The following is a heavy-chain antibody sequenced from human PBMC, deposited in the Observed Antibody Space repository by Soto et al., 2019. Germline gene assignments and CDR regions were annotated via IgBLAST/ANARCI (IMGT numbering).Heavy chain of an antibody. J-gene: IGHJ6*03. CDR2: INAGNGNT. Sequence: ASVKVSCKASGYTFTSYAMHWVRQAPGQRLEWMGWINAGNGNTKYSQKFQGRVTMTTDTSTSTAYMELRSLRSDDTAVYYCARVPLRGYYYYYYMDVWGKGTTVTVSS. CDR1: GYTFTSYA. CDR3: ARVPLRGYYYYYYMDV. V-gene: IGHV1-3*01.